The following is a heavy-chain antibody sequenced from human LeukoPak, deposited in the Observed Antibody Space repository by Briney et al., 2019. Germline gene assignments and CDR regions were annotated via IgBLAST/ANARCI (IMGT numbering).Heavy chain of an antibody. J-gene: IGHJ4*02. CDR1: GFTVSDNH. CDR3: ARLGTYGVH. D-gene: IGHD2-8*01. Sequence: PGGSLRLSCAASGFTVSDNHMSWVRQPPGKGLEWVSFIYTGTNTYYADSVKGRFTIFRDNSKNTLDLQMDSLRVEDTAVYYCARLGTYGVHWGQGVLLTVSS. CDR2: IYTGTNT. V-gene: IGHV3-53*01.